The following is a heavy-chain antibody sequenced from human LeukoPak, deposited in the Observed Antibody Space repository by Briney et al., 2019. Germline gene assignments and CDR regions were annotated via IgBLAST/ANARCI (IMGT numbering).Heavy chain of an antibody. V-gene: IGHV4-59*01. CDR2: IYYSGST. Sequence: KPLETLSLTCTVSGGSISSYYWSWIRQPPGKGLEWIGYIYYSGSTNYNPSLKSRVTISVDTSKNQFSLKLSSVTAADTAVYYCARNAGGYSSSWYPLALDYWGQGTLVTVSS. J-gene: IGHJ4*02. D-gene: IGHD6-13*01. CDR1: GGSISSYY. CDR3: ARNAGGYSSSWYPLALDY.